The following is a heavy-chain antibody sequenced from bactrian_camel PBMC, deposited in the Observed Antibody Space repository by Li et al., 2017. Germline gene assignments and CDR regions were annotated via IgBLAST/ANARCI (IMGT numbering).Heavy chain of an antibody. D-gene: IGHD1*01. J-gene: IGHJ4*01. CDR1: GYAYKNYY. Sequence: HVQLVESGGGSVQAGGTLRLTCAATGYAYKNYYMAWFRQGPGKEREGVAAVFMGGGTTYYVDSVKGRFTISRDNAKNTLYLQMNSLKIEDTAVYYCATGILSRSGTQVTVS. V-gene: IGHV3S1*01. CDR2: VFMGGGTT.